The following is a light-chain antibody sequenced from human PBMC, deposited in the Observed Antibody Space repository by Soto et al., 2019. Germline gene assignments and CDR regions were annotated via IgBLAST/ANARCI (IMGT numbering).Light chain of an antibody. V-gene: IGKV3-20*01. Sequence: ESELTQSPGTLSLSPGERATLSCRTSQSVSRNYLAWFQQKPGQAPRLLVYGVSNRATGIPDRFSGSGSGTEFTLTISRLEPEDCAVYFCLQYGDSSWTFGQGTKLEVK. CDR2: GVS. CDR1: QSVSRNY. J-gene: IGKJ1*01. CDR3: LQYGDSSWT.